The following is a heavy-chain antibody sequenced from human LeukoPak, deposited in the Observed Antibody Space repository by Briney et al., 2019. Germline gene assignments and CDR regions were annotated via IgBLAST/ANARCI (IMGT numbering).Heavy chain of an antibody. D-gene: IGHD1-26*01. J-gene: IGHJ4*02. CDR1: GFTFSSYS. CDR3: ATLALRGELLLDY. Sequence: PGGSLRLSCAASGFTFSSYSMNWGRQAPGKGLEWVSSISGSSSYIYYADSVKGRFTISRDNAKNSLYLQMNSLRAEDTAVYYCATLALRGELLLDYWGQGTLVTVSS. CDR2: ISGSSSYI. V-gene: IGHV3-21*01.